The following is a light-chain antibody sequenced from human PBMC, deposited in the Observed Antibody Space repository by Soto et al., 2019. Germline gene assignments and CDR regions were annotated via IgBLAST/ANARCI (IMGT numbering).Light chain of an antibody. CDR1: NIGSNS. Sequence: SYELTQPPSVSVAPGQTAIVTCDGNNIGSNSVHWYQQKPGRAPVLVVYADSDRPSGVPERFSGSRSGTSASLAISGLQSDDEAVYFCSTWDDSLNGWVFGGGTKLTVL. V-gene: IGLV3-21*02. CDR2: ADS. CDR3: STWDDSLNGWV. J-gene: IGLJ3*02.